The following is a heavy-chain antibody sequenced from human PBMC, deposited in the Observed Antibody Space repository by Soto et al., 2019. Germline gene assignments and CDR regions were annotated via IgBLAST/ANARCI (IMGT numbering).Heavy chain of an antibody. D-gene: IGHD3-9*01. CDR3: ARVEHYDILIGRFDY. J-gene: IGHJ4*02. Sequence: GGSLRLSCAASGFTFSSYAMHWVRQAPGKGLEWVAVISYDGSNKYYADSVKGRFTISRDNSKNTLYLQMNSLRAEDTAVYYCARVEHYDILIGRFDYWGQGTLVTVSS. V-gene: IGHV3-30-3*01. CDR2: ISYDGSNK. CDR1: GFTFSSYA.